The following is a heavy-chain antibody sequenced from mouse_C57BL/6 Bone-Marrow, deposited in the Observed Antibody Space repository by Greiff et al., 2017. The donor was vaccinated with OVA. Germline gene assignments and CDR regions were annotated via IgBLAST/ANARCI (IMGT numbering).Heavy chain of an antibody. Sequence: VQLQQSGPELVKPGASVKISCKASGYSFTGYYMNWVKQSPEKSLEWIGEINPSTGGTTYNQKFTAKATLTVDKSYSTAYMQLKSLTSADSAVYSGAKSYDCTYWFAYWGQGTLVTVSA. V-gene: IGHV1-42*01. D-gene: IGHD5-1*01. CDR1: GYSFTGYY. J-gene: IGHJ3*01. CDR2: INPSTGGT. CDR3: AKSYDCTYWFAY.